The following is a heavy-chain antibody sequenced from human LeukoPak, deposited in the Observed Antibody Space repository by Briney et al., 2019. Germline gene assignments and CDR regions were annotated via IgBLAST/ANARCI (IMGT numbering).Heavy chain of an antibody. CDR3: AKISSSGWYRGWFDP. V-gene: IGHV3-30*02. CDR2: IRYDGSNK. CDR1: GFTFSSYG. Sequence: GGSLRLSCVASGFTFSSYGMHWVRQAPGKGLEWVAFIRYDGSNKYYADSVKGRFTISRDNSKNTLYLQMNSLRAEDTAVYYCAKISSSGWYRGWFDPWGQGTLVTVSS. J-gene: IGHJ5*02. D-gene: IGHD6-19*01.